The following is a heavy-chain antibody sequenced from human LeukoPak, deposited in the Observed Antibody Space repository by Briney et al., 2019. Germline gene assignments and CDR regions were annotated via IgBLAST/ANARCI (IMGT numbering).Heavy chain of an antibody. Sequence: GASVKVSCKASAGTFSSYAISWVRQAPGQGLEWMGGIIPIFGTANYAQKFQGRVTITADKSTSTAYMELSSLRSEDTAVYYCAIGDFWSGFGAHYNWFDPWGQGTLVTVSS. CDR2: IIPIFGTA. CDR3: AIGDFWSGFGAHYNWFDP. CDR1: AGTFSSYA. J-gene: IGHJ5*02. D-gene: IGHD3-3*01. V-gene: IGHV1-69*06.